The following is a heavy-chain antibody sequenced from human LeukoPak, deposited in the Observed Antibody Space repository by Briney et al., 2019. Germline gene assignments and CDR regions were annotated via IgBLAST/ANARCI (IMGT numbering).Heavy chain of an antibody. CDR2: IYYSGST. CDR3: ARRISSSWFDS. V-gene: IGHV4-39*01. J-gene: IGHJ5*01. Sequence: SETLSLTCTVSGGSISSYYWGWIRQPPGKGLEWIGSIYYSGSTYYNPSLKSRVTISVDTSTNQFSLKLSSVTAADTAVYYCARRISSSWFDSWGQGTLVTVSS. D-gene: IGHD6-13*01. CDR1: GGSISSYY.